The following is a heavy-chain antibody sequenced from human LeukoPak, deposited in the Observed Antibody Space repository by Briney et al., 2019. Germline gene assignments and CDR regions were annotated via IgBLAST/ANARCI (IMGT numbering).Heavy chain of an antibody. D-gene: IGHD2-21*02. CDR3: ARVGATGATADN. CDR2: MNPNSGNT. J-gene: IGHJ4*02. V-gene: IGHV1-8*02. Sequence: RASVKVSCKASGYTFTGYYMHWVRQATGQGLEWMGWMNPNSGNTGYAQKFQGRVTMTRNTSISTAYMELSSLRSEDTAVYFCARVGATGATADNWGQGTLVTVSS. CDR1: GYTFTGYY.